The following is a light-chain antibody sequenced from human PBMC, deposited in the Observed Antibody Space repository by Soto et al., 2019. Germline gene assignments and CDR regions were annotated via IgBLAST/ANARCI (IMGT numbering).Light chain of an antibody. CDR3: QHYGRSPIT. CDR2: GAS. V-gene: IGKV3-20*01. Sequence: EIVLTQSPGTLSLSPGERATLCFRASQSVNSRLAWYQHKPGQAPRLLISGASSRATGIPDRFSGSGSATDFTLTISRLEPEDFALYYCQHYGRSPITFGQGTRLEIK. CDR1: QSVNSR. J-gene: IGKJ5*01.